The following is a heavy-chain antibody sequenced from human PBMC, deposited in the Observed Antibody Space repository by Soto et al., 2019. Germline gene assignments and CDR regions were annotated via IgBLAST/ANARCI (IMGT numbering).Heavy chain of an antibody. D-gene: IGHD3-10*01. Sequence: VGSLRLSCRTSGFTFTNAWMSWVRQAPAKGLEWVSGIGSSGGAIVYADSVRGRFTISRDNSRNALYLHMNSLRAGDTAVYYCAKALWFGESSHYFDYWGQGTLVTVSS. CDR1: GFTFTNAW. CDR3: AKALWFGESSHYFDY. J-gene: IGHJ4*02. CDR2: IGSSGGAI. V-gene: IGHV3-23*01.